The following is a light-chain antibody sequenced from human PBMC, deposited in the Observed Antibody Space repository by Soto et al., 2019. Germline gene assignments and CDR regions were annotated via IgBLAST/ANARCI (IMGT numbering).Light chain of an antibody. CDR2: KAS. CDR1: QSISYY. CDR3: QQHNSYSYT. V-gene: IGKV1-5*03. J-gene: IGKJ2*01. Sequence: DVQMTQSPSTLSASVGDTVTIICRASQSISYYVAWFQQKPGKAPKLLIYKASSLESGVPSRFSGRGSGTEFTLTISSLQPEDSATYYCQQHNSYSYTFGQGTKLEIK.